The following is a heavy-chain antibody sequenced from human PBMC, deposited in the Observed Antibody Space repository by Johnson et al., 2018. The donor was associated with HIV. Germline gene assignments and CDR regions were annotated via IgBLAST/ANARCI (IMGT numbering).Heavy chain of an antibody. CDR3: SRDPPYCTGGVCSDVFDI. CDR2: INGNGGST. D-gene: IGHD2-8*02. CDR1: GFSFDEYA. Sequence: VQLVESGGGVVRPGGSLRLSCAASGFSFDEYAMSWVRQVPGKGLEWVSRINGNGGSTGYADSVKGRFPISRDNAKNSLSLQMNSLRAEDTALYYCSRDPPYCTGGVCSDVFDIWGQGTMVTVSS. J-gene: IGHJ3*02. V-gene: IGHV3-20*04.